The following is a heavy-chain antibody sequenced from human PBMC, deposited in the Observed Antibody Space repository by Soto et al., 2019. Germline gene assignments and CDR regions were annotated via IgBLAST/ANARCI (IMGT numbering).Heavy chain of an antibody. CDR1: GGSISSYY. V-gene: IGHV4-59*08. J-gene: IGHJ3*02. Sequence: SETLSLTCTVSGGSISSYYWSWIRQPPGKGLEWIGYIYYSGSTNYNPSLKSRVTISVDTSKNQFSLKLSSVTAADTAVYYCARQAERYCSGGSCYLRQHAFDIWGQGTMVTVSS. CDR3: ARQAERYCSGGSCYLRQHAFDI. D-gene: IGHD2-15*01. CDR2: IYYSGST.